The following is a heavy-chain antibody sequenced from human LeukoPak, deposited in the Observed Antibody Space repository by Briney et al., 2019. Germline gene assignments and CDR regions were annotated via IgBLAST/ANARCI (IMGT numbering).Heavy chain of an antibody. CDR1: GFTFSSYS. J-gene: IGHJ5*02. CDR3: ARDQEYYDFWSGYQGPAGNWFDP. D-gene: IGHD3-3*01. V-gene: IGHV3-21*01. Sequence: PGGSLRLSCAASGFTFSSYSMNWVRQAPGKGLEWVSSISGSSSYIYYADSVKGRFTISRDNAKNSLYLQMNSLRAEDTAVYYCARDQEYYDFWSGYQGPAGNWFDPWGQGTLVTVSS. CDR2: ISGSSSYI.